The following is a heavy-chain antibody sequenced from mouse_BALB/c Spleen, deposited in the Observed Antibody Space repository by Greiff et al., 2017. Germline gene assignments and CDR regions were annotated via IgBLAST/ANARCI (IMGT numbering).Heavy chain of an antibody. V-gene: IGHV14-4*02. CDR3: NANGYDYFDY. J-gene: IGHJ2*01. Sequence: VQLQQSGAELVRSGASVKLSCTASGFNIKDYYMHWVKQRPEQGLEWIGWIDPENGDTEYAPKFQGKATMTADTSSNTAYLQLSSLTSEDTAVYYCNANGYDYFDYWVQGTTLTVSS. CDR1: GFNIKDYY. D-gene: IGHD2-2*01. CDR2: IDPENGDT.